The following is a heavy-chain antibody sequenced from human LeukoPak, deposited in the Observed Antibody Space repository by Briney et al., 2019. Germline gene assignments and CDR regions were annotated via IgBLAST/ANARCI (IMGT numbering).Heavy chain of an antibody. J-gene: IGHJ5*02. V-gene: IGHV3-23*01. Sequence: PGGSLRLSRAASGFTFSSYAMSWVRQAPGKGLEWVSAISGSGGSTYYADSVKGRFTISRDNSKNTLYLQMNSLRAEDTAVYYCAKAQGRSSGWYHWGQGTLVTVSS. CDR2: ISGSGGST. CDR3: AKAQGRSSGWYH. CDR1: GFTFSSYA. D-gene: IGHD6-19*01.